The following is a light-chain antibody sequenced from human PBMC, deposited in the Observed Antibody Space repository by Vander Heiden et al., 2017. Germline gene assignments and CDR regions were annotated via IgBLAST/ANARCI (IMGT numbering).Light chain of an antibody. V-gene: IGKV3-20*01. CDR2: GAS. CDR3: QQYAGSPSLT. Sequence: EIVLPQSPGTLSLSPGERATPSCTDSQSVSSNYLAWYQQKPGQAPRLLIYGASSRARAIPDRFTGSGSGTDFTLTISRLEPEDYAVYYCQQYAGSPSLTFGGGTKVEIK. J-gene: IGKJ4*01. CDR1: QSVSSNY.